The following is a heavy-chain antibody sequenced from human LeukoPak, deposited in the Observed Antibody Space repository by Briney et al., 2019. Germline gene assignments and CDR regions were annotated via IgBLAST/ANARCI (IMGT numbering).Heavy chain of an antibody. D-gene: IGHD3-3*01. J-gene: IGHJ4*02. CDR1: GGSISSYY. CDR3: ARAYYDFWSGYYMPSYFDY. V-gene: IGHV4-59*01. Sequence: SETLSLTCTVSGGSISSYYWSWIRQPPGKGLEWIGYIYYSGTTNYNPSLKSRVTISVDTSKNQFSLKLSSVTAADTAVYYCARAYYDFWSGYYMPSYFDYWGQGTLVTVSS. CDR2: IYYSGTT.